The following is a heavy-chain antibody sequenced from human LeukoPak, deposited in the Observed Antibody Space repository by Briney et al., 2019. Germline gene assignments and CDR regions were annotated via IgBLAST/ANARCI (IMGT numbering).Heavy chain of an antibody. CDR3: ARRSDYYDSSAYYY. D-gene: IGHD3-22*01. Sequence: ASVKVSCKASGYTFTNYDINWVRQATGQGLDWMGWMNPNSGNTGYAQKFQGRVTITRDTSIGTAYMELSSLRSDDTAVYYCARRSDYYDSSAYYYWGQGTLVTVSS. CDR2: MNPNSGNT. J-gene: IGHJ4*02. V-gene: IGHV1-8*03. CDR1: GYTFTNYD.